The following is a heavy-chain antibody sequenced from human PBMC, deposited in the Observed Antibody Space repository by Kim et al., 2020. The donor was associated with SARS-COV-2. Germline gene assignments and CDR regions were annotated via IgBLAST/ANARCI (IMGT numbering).Heavy chain of an antibody. CDR3: ASQLAYYYYGMDV. CDR2: IWYDGSNK. J-gene: IGHJ6*02. CDR1: GFTFSSYC. V-gene: IGHV3-33*01. Sequence: GGSLRLSCAASGFTFSSYCMHWVRQAPGKGLEWVAVIWYDGSNKYYADSVKGRFTISRDNSKNTLYLQMNSLRAEDTAVYYCASQLAYYYYGMDVWGQGTTVTVSS. D-gene: IGHD1-1*01.